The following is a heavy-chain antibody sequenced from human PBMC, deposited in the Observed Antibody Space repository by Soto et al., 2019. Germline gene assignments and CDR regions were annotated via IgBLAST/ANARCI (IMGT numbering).Heavy chain of an antibody. CDR1: GYSFINYY. CDR3: ARPPGYISDWYYFDL. V-gene: IGHV1-2*02. Sequence: QVQLVQSGAEVKKPGASVKISCEASGYSFINYYMHWVRQAPGQGFEWMGRISPKSGGTNYAQKFQGRVSLTWDTSINTAYMELSSLMSEDTAVYYCARPPGYISDWYYFDLWGQGTQVTVSS. CDR2: ISPKSGGT. D-gene: IGHD3-9*01. J-gene: IGHJ4*02.